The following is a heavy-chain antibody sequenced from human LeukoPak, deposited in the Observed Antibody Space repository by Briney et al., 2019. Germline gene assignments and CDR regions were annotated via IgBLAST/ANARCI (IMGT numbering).Heavy chain of an antibody. CDR2: ISAHNGNT. CDR1: GYTFTSYG. Sequence: ASVKVSCKASGYTFTSYGISWVRQAPGQGLEWMGWISAHNGNTNYAQKLQGRVTMTTDTSTSTAYMELRSLRSDDTAVYYCARYDVRYYYYYGMDVWGQGTTVTVSS. D-gene: IGHD3-16*01. V-gene: IGHV1-18*01. J-gene: IGHJ6*02. CDR3: ARYDVRYYYYYGMDV.